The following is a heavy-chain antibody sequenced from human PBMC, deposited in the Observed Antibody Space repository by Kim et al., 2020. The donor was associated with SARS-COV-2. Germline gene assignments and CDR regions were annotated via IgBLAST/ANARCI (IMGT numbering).Heavy chain of an antibody. CDR3: ARDGLGTMVRGVIMSAFDI. V-gene: IGHV4-39*06. D-gene: IGHD3-10*01. J-gene: IGHJ3*02. Sequence: SRVTISVDTSKNQFAMKLSSVTAADTAVYYCARDGLGTMVRGVIMSAFDIWGQGTMVTVSS.